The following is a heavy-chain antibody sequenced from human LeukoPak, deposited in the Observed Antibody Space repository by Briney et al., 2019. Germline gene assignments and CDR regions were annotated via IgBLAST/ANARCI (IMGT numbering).Heavy chain of an antibody. D-gene: IGHD3-9*01. V-gene: IGHV3-7*03. CDR2: IDQDESTI. J-gene: IGHJ6*03. CDR1: GFTFSRFW. Sequence: GGSLRLSCAASGFTFSRFWMSWVRQAPGKGLEWVASIDQDESTIRYVDSVKGRFTISRDNAKNSLYLQMNSLTAEDTALYYCSRRLTGGHYYYYMDVWGKGTTVTVSS. CDR3: SRRLTGGHYYYYMDV.